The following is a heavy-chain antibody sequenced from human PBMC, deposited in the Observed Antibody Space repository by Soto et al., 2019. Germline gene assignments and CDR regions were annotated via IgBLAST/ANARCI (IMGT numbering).Heavy chain of an antibody. Sequence: SETLSLTCTVSGGSISSGDYYWSWIRQPPGKGLEWIGYIYYSGSTYYNPSLKSRVTISVDTSKNQFSLKLSSVTAADTAVYYCASVADYGDYAIDYWGQGTLATVSS. J-gene: IGHJ4*02. D-gene: IGHD4-17*01. CDR1: GGSISSGDYY. CDR3: ASVADYGDYAIDY. CDR2: IYYSGST. V-gene: IGHV4-30-4*01.